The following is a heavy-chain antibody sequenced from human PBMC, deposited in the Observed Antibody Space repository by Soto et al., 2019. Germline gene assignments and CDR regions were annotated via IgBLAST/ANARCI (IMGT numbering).Heavy chain of an antibody. CDR1: GFTFSSYW. CDR3: ARGYDFWSGYYYPYGMDV. V-gene: IGHV3-74*01. Sequence: PGGSLRLSCAASGFTFSSYWMHWVRQAPGKGLVWVSRINSDGSSTSYADSVKGRFTISRDNAKNTLYLQMNSLRAEDTAVYYCARGYDFWSGYYYPYGMDVWGQGTTVTVSS. D-gene: IGHD3-3*01. J-gene: IGHJ6*02. CDR2: INSDGSST.